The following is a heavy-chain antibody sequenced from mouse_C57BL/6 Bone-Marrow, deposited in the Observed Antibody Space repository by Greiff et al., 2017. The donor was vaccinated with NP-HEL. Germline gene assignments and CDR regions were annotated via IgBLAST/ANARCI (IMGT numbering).Heavy chain of an antibody. CDR2: INPSSGYT. CDR1: GYTFTSYW. J-gene: IGHJ1*03. Sequence: QVQLKESGAELAQPGASVKLSCKASGYTFTSYWMHWVKQRPGQGLEWIGYINPSSGYTKYNQKFKDKATLTADKSSSTAYMQLSSLTYEDSAVYYCARRDITTVVDWCFDVWGTGTTVTVSS. CDR3: ARRDITTVVDWCFDV. D-gene: IGHD1-1*01. V-gene: IGHV1-7*01.